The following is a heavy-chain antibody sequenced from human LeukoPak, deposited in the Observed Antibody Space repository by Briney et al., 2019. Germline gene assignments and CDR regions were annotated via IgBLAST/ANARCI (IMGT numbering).Heavy chain of an antibody. J-gene: IGHJ4*02. Sequence: GGSLRLSCAASGFTFSKFWMSWVRQAPGKGLEWVAHIKFDGSEIWYVDSVKGRFTISRDNAKNSLYLQMNSLRAGDTAVYYCAKEGFDSWGQGTLVTVSS. V-gene: IGHV3-7*01. CDR1: GFTFSKFW. CDR3: AKEGFDS. CDR2: IKFDGSEI.